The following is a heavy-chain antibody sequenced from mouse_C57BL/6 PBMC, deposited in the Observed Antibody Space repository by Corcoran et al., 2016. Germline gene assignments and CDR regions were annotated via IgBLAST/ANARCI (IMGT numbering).Heavy chain of an antibody. J-gene: IGHJ3*01. V-gene: IGHV1-26*01. CDR2: INPNNGVT. Sequence: EVQLQQSGPELVKPGASVKISCKASGYTFTDYYMNWVKQSHGKSLEWIGDINPNNGVTSYNQKFKGKATLTVDKSSSTAYMELRSLTSEDSAVYYCAGGFFAYWGQGTLVTVSA. D-gene: IGHD1-1*02. CDR3: AGGFFAY. CDR1: GYTFTDYY.